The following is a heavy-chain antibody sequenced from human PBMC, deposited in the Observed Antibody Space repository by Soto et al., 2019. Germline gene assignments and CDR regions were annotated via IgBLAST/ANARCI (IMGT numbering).Heavy chain of an antibody. D-gene: IGHD5-12*01. J-gene: IGHJ5*01. CDR3: ERASKWLIINGNWFDS. CDR1: GYNFINYG. Sequence: QAQLVQSGAEVKKPGASVKVSCKFSGYNFINYGMTWVRQAPGQGLEWMGWISGSNGATKYAQRFQARLTLTTDTATNTAYMELRSLRLDDTAVYSCERASKWLIINGNWFDSWGQGTLVTVSS. CDR2: ISGSNGAT. V-gene: IGHV1-18*04.